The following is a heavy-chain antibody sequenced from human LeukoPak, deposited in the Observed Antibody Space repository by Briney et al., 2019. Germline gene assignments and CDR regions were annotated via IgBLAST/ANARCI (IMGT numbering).Heavy chain of an antibody. CDR3: ARDPGSSGYYGLFDY. Sequence: PGGSLRLSCAASGFSFSSYGMHWIRQAPGKGLEWVSYISSSGSTIYYADSVKGRFTISRDNAKNSLYLQMNSLRAEDTAVYYCARDPGSSGYYGLFDYWGQGTLVTVSS. V-gene: IGHV3-48*04. CDR2: ISSSGSTI. D-gene: IGHD3-22*01. CDR1: GFSFSSYG. J-gene: IGHJ4*02.